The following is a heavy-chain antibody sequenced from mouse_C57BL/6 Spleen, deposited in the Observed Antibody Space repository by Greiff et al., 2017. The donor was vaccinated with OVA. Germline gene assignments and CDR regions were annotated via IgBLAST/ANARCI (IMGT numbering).Heavy chain of an antibody. CDR2: ISYDGSN. CDR1: GYSITSGYY. CDR3: ASALFTTVGAYWYFDV. Sequence: DVKLVESGPGLVKPSQSLSLTCSVTGYSITSGYYWNWIRQFPGNKLEWMGYISYDGSNNYNPSLKNRISITRDTSKNQFFLKLNSVTTEDTATYYCASALFTTVGAYWYFDVWGTGTTVTVSS. J-gene: IGHJ1*03. D-gene: IGHD1-1*01. V-gene: IGHV3-6*01.